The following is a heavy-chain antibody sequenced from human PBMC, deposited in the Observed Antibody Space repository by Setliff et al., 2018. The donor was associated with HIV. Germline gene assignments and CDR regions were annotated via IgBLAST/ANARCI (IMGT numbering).Heavy chain of an antibody. J-gene: IGHJ4*02. D-gene: IGHD5-12*01. CDR2: THHSGST. V-gene: IGHV4-38-2*02. Sequence: SETLSLTCAVSASSISSDYCWGWIRQPPGKGLEWIGSTHHSGSTYYNPSLNSRVTISVDTSKNHFSLKLRSVTAADTAVYYCARDQGRDGYKHFDYWGQGTLVTVSS. CDR1: ASSISSDYC. CDR3: ARDQGRDGYKHFDY.